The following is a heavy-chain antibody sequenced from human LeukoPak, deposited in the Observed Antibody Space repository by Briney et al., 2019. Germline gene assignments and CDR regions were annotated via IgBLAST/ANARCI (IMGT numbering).Heavy chain of an antibody. CDR2: ISYDGSNK. D-gene: IGHD3-9*01. CDR3: ARGPYYDILTGYYKRYYYYYYYMDV. V-gene: IGHV3-30*04. CDR1: GFTFSSYA. Sequence: GGSLRLSCAASGFTFSSYAMHWVRQAPGKGLEWVAVISYDGSNKYYAGSVKGRFTISRDNSKNTLYLQMNSLRAEDTAVYYCARGPYYDILTGYYKRYYYYYYYMDVWGKGTAVTVSS. J-gene: IGHJ6*03.